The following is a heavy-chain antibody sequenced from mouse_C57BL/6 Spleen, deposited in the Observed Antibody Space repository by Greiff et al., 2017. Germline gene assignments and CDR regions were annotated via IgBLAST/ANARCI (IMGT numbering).Heavy chain of an antibody. Sequence: QVQLQQPGAELVMPGASVKLSCKASGYTFTSYWMHWVKQRPGQGLEWIGEIDPSDSYTNYNQKFKGKSTLTVDKSSSTAYMQLSSLTSEASASYYCARELLMYYFDNGGQGTT. D-gene: IGHD1-1*01. V-gene: IGHV1-69*01. CDR3: ARELLMYYFDN. J-gene: IGHJ2*01. CDR2: IDPSDSYT. CDR1: GYTFTSYW.